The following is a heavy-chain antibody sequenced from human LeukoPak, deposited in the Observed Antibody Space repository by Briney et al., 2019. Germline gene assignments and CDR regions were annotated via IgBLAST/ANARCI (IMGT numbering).Heavy chain of an antibody. V-gene: IGHV3-7*01. CDR2: INQDGSEK. D-gene: IGHD6-6*01. J-gene: IGHJ4*02. Sequence: GGSLRLSCAASGFTFSSYWMSWVRQAPGKGLEWVANINQDGSEKYYVDSVKGRFTISRDNAKNSLYLQMNSLRAEDTAMYYCAKGLSYSSSSLFDYWGQGTLVTVSS. CDR1: GFTFSSYW. CDR3: AKGLSYSSSSLFDY.